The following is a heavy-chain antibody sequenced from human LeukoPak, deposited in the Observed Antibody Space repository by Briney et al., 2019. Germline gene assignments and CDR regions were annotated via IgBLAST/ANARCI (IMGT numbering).Heavy chain of an antibody. Sequence: GGSLRLSCAASGFTFSSYGVHWVRQAPGKGLEWVAFIRYDGSNKYYADSVKGRFTISRDNAKNSLYLQMNSLRAEDTAVYYCARIRYSSSWYYTFDYWGQGTLVTVSS. J-gene: IGHJ4*02. CDR3: ARIRYSSSWYYTFDY. V-gene: IGHV3-30*02. D-gene: IGHD6-13*01. CDR2: IRYDGSNK. CDR1: GFTFSSYG.